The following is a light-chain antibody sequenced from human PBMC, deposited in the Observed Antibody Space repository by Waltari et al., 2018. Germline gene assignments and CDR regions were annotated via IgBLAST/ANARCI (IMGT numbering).Light chain of an antibody. Sequence: QSALTQPASVSGSPGQSITISCTGTSSDVGGYNYVSWYQQHPGKAPKLMIYDVSKRPSGVSNRFSGSKSGNTASLTISGLQAEDEADYYCCSYAGSGTVVFGGGTKLTVL. CDR3: CSYAGSGTVV. V-gene: IGLV2-23*02. J-gene: IGLJ2*01. CDR1: SSDVGGYNY. CDR2: DVS.